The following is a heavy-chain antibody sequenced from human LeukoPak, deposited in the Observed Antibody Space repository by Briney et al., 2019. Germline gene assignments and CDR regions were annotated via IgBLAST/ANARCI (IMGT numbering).Heavy chain of an antibody. J-gene: IGHJ4*02. D-gene: IGHD5-24*01. CDR2: IIPIFGTA. CDR1: GGTFSRYA. Sequence: SVKVSCKASGGTFSRYAISWDRQAPGRRLELMGGIIPIFGTANYAQKFQGRVTITADESTSTAYMELSSLRSEDTAVYYCARGGGYNYWDFDYWGQGTLVTVSS. CDR3: ARGGGYNYWDFDY. V-gene: IGHV1-69*13.